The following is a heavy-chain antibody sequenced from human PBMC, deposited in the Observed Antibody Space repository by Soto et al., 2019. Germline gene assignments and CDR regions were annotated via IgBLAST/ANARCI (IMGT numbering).Heavy chain of an antibody. Sequence: ASVKVSCKASGGTFSSFAINWVRQAPGQGPEWMGGTIPILGTANYAQKFQGRVTIIADETTNTASLELTSLRSEDTAVYYCARGSALDIWGQGTTVTVSS. CDR2: TIPILGTA. J-gene: IGHJ6*02. CDR1: GGTFSSFA. CDR3: ARGSALDI. V-gene: IGHV1-69*13.